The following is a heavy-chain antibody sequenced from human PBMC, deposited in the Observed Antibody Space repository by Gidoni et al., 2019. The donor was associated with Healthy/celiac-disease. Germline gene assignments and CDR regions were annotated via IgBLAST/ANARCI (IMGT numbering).Heavy chain of an antibody. D-gene: IGHD5-12*01. CDR2: ISYDGSNK. CDR3: AREVGRDGYNYGRAAFDI. CDR1: GFTFSSYA. Sequence: QVQLVESGGGVVQPGRSLRLSCSASGFTFSSYALHWVRQAPGKGLEWVAVISYDGSNKYYADSVKGRFTISRDNSKNTLYLQMNSLRAEDTAVYYCAREVGRDGYNYGRAAFDIWGQGTMVTVSS. V-gene: IGHV3-30-3*01. J-gene: IGHJ3*02.